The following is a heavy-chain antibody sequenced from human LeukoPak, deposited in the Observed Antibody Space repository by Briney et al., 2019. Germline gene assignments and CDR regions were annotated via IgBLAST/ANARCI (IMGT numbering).Heavy chain of an antibody. V-gene: IGHV3-48*01. Sequence: GGSLRLSCAASGFTFSSYNMNWVRQAPGKGLEWLSYISSSSRTIYYADSVKGRFTISRDNAKNSLYLQMNSLRAEDTAVYYCARGSKRVLQPWLHDLSYYFDYWGQGTLVTVSS. CDR3: ARGSKRVLQPWLHDLSYYFDY. CDR2: ISSSSRTI. D-gene: IGHD5-18*01. CDR1: GFTFSSYN. J-gene: IGHJ4*02.